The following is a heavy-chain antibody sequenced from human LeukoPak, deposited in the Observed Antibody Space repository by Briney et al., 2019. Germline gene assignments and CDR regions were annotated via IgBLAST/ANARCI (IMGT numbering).Heavy chain of an antibody. CDR3: ARPLRSGDDAFDI. Sequence: TSETPSLTCIVSGGSISTYYWTWIRQPPGKGLEWIGYIYYSGSTNYNPSLKSRVTISVDTSKNQFSLKLSSVTAADTAVYYCARPLRSGDDAFDIWGQGTMVTVSS. CDR2: IYYSGST. V-gene: IGHV4-59*08. J-gene: IGHJ3*02. D-gene: IGHD6-19*01. CDR1: GGSISTYY.